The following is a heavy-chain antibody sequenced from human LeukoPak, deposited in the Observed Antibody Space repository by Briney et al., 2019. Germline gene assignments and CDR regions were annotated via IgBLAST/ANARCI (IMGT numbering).Heavy chain of an antibody. Sequence: QTGGSLRLSCAASGFTFSSYGMHWVRQAPGKGLEWVAFIRYDGSNKYYADSVKGRFTISRDNSKNTLYLQMNSLRAEDTAVYYCAVGGGYSSSWYTPFGYWGQGILVIVSS. V-gene: IGHV3-30*02. CDR1: GFTFSSYG. CDR3: AVGGGYSSSWYTPFGY. D-gene: IGHD6-13*01. CDR2: IRYDGSNK. J-gene: IGHJ4*02.